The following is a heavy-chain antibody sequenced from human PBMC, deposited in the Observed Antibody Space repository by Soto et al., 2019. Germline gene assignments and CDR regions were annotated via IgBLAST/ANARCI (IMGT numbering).Heavy chain of an antibody. D-gene: IGHD3-22*01. V-gene: IGHV1-24*01. CDR2: FDPEDGET. CDR3: ATSHPYYYDSSGYRNAFDI. CDR1: GYTLTELS. J-gene: IGHJ3*02. Sequence: ASVKVSCKVSGYTLTELSMHWVRQAPGKGLEWMGGFDPEDGETIYAQKFQGRVTMTEDTSTDTAYMELSSLRSEDTAVYYCATSHPYYYDSSGYRNAFDIWGQGTMVTVS.